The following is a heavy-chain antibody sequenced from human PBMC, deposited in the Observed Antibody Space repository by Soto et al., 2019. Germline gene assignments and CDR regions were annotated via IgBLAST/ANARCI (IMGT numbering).Heavy chain of an antibody. D-gene: IGHD6-19*01. V-gene: IGHV4-34*01. J-gene: IGHJ5*02. Sequence: QVQLQQWGAGLLKPSETLSLTCAVYGGSFSGYYWSWIRQPPGKGLEWIGEINHSGSTNYNPSLKSRVTISVDTSKNQFSLKLSSVTAADTAVYYCAGRNSSGWYATPWGQGTLVTVSS. CDR2: INHSGST. CDR1: GGSFSGYY. CDR3: AGRNSSGWYATP.